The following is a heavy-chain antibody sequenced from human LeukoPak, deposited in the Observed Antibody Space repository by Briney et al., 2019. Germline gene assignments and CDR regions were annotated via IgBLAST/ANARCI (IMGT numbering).Heavy chain of an antibody. J-gene: IGHJ3*02. V-gene: IGHV4-34*01. Sequence: PSETLSLTCAVYGGSLSGYCWSWIRQPPGKGLEWIGEINSGSTNYNPSLQSRVTISVDTSKNQISLKLSSVTAADTAVYYCAKSNGYGLVDIWGQGTMVTVSS. D-gene: IGHD3-10*01. CDR2: INSGST. CDR3: AKSNGYGLVDI. CDR1: GGSLSGYC.